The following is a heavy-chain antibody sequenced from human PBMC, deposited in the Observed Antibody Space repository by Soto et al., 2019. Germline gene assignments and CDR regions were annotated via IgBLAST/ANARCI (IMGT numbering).Heavy chain of an antibody. CDR1: GFTLSDYY. V-gene: IGHV3-11*01. CDR3: GRSIDFWSHMDV. CDR2: INSRGDTM. D-gene: IGHD3-3*01. J-gene: IGHJ6*02. Sequence: GGSLRLSCEASGFTLSDYYMTWIRQAPGKGLEWVSYINSRGDTMYYADSVKGRFTISRDNANNSLSLQMNSLRAEDAAVYYCGRSIDFWSHMDVWGQGTTVTVSS.